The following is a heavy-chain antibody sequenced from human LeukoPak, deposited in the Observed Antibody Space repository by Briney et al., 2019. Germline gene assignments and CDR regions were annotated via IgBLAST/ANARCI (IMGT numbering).Heavy chain of an antibody. Sequence: PSETLSLTCAVSGGSISSSKWWSWVRQPPGKGLEWIGEIDHSGSTTYNPSLKSRVIITLDESKNEFSLNLNSVTAADTAVYYCARDSLVIRGVIITWGQGTLVTVSS. CDR3: ARDSLVIRGVIIT. CDR1: GGSISSSKW. CDR2: IDHSGST. D-gene: IGHD3-10*01. J-gene: IGHJ4*02. V-gene: IGHV4-4*02.